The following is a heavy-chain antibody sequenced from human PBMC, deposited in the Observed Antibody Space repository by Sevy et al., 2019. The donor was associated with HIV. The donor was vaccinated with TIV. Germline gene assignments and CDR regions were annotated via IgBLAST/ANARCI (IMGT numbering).Heavy chain of an antibody. CDR2: IRSETGGGTT. Sequence: GGSLRLSCAASGLSFSNAWMAWVRQAPGKGLEWVGRIRSETGGGTTDFAAFAKGKFTISRDDPKNTLYLQMNSLKTEDTAVYYCAXDHRRDGMIVVPFEKXGLGTLVTVSS. V-gene: IGHV3-15*01. CDR3: AXDHRRDGMIVVPFEK. J-gene: IGHJ4*02. D-gene: IGHD3-22*01. CDR1: GLSFSNAW.